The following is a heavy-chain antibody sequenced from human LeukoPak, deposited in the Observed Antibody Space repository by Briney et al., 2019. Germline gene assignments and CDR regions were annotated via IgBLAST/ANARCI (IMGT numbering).Heavy chain of an antibody. D-gene: IGHD2-2*02. CDR3: ARVDIVVVPAAIATGWFDP. Sequence: ASVKVSCKASGYTFSSYGISWVRHALGQGLEWMGWIRACNGNTNHAQNLQGRVTMTTDTSTSTACMELRILRSEDTAVYYCARVDIVVVPAAIATGWFDPWGQGTLVTVSS. CDR1: GYTFSSYG. CDR2: IRACNGNT. J-gene: IGHJ5*02. V-gene: IGHV1-18*01.